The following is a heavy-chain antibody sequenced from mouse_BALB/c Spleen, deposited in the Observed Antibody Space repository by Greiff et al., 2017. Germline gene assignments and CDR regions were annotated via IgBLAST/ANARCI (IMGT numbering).Heavy chain of an antibody. CDR2: INPSTGYT. J-gene: IGHJ2*01. D-gene: IGHD1-2*01. CDR3: ARHYYGYGDY. CDR1: GYTFTSYW. Sequence: VKLQQSGAELAKPGASVKMSCKASGYTFTSYWMHWVKQRPGQGLEWIGYINPSTGYTEYNQKFKDKATLTADKSSSTAYMQLSSLTSEDSAVYYCARHYYGYGDYWGQGTTLTVSS. V-gene: IGHV1-7*01.